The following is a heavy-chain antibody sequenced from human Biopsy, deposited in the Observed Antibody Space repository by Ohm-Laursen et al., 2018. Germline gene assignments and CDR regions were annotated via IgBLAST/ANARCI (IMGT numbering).Heavy chain of an antibody. CDR2: INHSGRT. J-gene: IGHJ6*02. D-gene: IGHD3-22*01. Sequence: GTLSLTCAVYGGSFSDYYWSWTRQTPGKGLEWIGEINHSGRTNYNPSLKSRVTISVDTSKNQFSLKVRSVTAADTAVYYCVRGVDYYDPYHYYALDVWGQGTTVTVSS. V-gene: IGHV4-34*01. CDR3: VRGVDYYDPYHYYALDV. CDR1: GGSFSDYY.